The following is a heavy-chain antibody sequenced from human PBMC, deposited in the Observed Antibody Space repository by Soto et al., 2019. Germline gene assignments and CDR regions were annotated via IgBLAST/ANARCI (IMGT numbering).Heavy chain of an antibody. J-gene: IGHJ5*02. CDR2: ISATGGST. CDR3: EKGGYCTSISCPRWFDP. D-gene: IGHD2-2*01. V-gene: IGHV3-23*01. CDR1: GFTFTSYA. Sequence: GGSLRLSCAASGFTFTSYAMSWVRQAPGKGLEWVSGISATGGSTYYADSVKGRFTISRDNSRNTLYLQMNSLRAEDTALYYCEKGGYCTSISCPRWFDPWGQGTLVTVSS.